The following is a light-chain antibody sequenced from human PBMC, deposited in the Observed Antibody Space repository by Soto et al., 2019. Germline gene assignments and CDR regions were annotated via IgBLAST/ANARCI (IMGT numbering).Light chain of an antibody. V-gene: IGKV1-5*03. CDR1: QSISDS. CDR3: QQYNGYWT. CDR2: EAS. J-gene: IGKJ1*01. Sequence: DIQMTQSPSTLSASVGDRVTITCRASQSISDSLAWYQQKPGKAPKLLIYEASNVKSGVPSRFSGSGSGTEYTLTISSLQPDDFASYYCQQYNGYWTCGQGTKVEIK.